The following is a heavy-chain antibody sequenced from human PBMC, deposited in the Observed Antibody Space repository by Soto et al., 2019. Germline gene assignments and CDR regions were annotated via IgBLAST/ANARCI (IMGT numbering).Heavy chain of an antibody. Sequence: QVQLVQSGAEVKKPGASVKVSCKASGYTFTSYGISWVRQAPGQGLEGMGWISAYNGNTNDAQKLQGSVTMTTDTSTRTAYMELRSLISDDTAVYYCARRAVVRGVIRSNFDYWGQGTLVTVSS. CDR1: GYTFTSYG. J-gene: IGHJ4*02. CDR2: ISAYNGNT. CDR3: ARRAVVRGVIRSNFDY. D-gene: IGHD3-10*01. V-gene: IGHV1-18*01.